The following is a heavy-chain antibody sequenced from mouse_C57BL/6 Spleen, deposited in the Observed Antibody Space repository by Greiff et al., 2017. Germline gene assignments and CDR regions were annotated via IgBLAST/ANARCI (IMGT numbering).Heavy chain of an antibody. Sequence: QVQLQQSGAELVKPGASVKISCKASGYAFRSYLMNWVKQRPGKGLEWIGQIYPGDGDTNYNGKFKGKATLTADKSSSTAYMQLSSLTSEDSAVYFCAREVWFAYWGQGTLVTVAA. J-gene: IGHJ3*01. CDR3: AREVWFAY. CDR1: GYAFRSYL. CDR2: IYPGDGDT. V-gene: IGHV1-80*01.